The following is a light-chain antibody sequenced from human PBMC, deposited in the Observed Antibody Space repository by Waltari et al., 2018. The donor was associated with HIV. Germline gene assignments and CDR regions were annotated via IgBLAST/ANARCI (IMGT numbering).Light chain of an antibody. CDR1: SSDAGSSSH. Sequence: QSALTQPASVSGSPGQSITIPCTGSSSDAGSSSHVSWYQQHPGKAPKLMIYEVSNRPAGVSHRFSGSKSGNTASLTISGLQPEDEADYYCNSYTSISTWVFGGGTKLTVL. CDR3: NSYTSISTWV. CDR2: EVS. V-gene: IGLV2-14*01. J-gene: IGLJ3*02.